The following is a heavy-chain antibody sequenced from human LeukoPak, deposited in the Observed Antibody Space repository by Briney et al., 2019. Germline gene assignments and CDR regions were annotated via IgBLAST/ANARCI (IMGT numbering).Heavy chain of an antibody. CDR1: GYSFTGFY. J-gene: IGHJ4*02. D-gene: IGHD2-15*01. CDR2: INPQSGAT. V-gene: IGHV1-2*02. Sequence: EASVKVSCTGSGYSFTGFYIHWVRQAPGQGLEWMAWINPQSGATNYAQKFKGRITTTRDMSITTAYMEVTTLRSDDMAVYYCARGGEDRGLYFAYWGQGTLVTVSS. CDR3: ARGGEDRGLYFAY.